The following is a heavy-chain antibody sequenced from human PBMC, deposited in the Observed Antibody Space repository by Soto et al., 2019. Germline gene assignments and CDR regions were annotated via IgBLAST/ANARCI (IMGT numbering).Heavy chain of an antibody. CDR1: GASFTSNDW. V-gene: IGHV4-4*02. CDR2: IYRTGST. Sequence: SETLSLTCAVSGASFTSNDWWTWVRQPPGRGLEWIGEIYRTGSTNYNPSLKSRVTISLDKSENQFSLKVTSLTTADTAVYYCASRDPGTSVDYWGQGTLVTVSS. J-gene: IGHJ4*02. D-gene: IGHD1-7*01. CDR3: ASRDPGTSVDY.